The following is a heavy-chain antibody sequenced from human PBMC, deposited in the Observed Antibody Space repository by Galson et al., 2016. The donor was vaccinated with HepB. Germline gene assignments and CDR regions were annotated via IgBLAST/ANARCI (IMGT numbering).Heavy chain of an antibody. CDR3: ARRGSNNGLDY. J-gene: IGHJ4*01. Sequence: QSGAEVKEPGESLRISCATSGYDFASLWIAWVRQKPGKGLEWMGMIFPDDSDTKYNPPFQGLAIISADKSINTTSLQWSSLKASDTAMYYCARRGSNNGLDYWGQGTPVSVS. CDR1: GYDFASLW. D-gene: IGHD2-8*01. CDR2: IFPDDSDT. V-gene: IGHV5-51*01.